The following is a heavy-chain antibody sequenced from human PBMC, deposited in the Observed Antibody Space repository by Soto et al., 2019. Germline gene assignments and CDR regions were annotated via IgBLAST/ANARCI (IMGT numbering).Heavy chain of an antibody. CDR1: FTSYD. V-gene: IGHV1-8*01. CDR2: MNPNSGNT. Sequence: QVQLVQSGAEVKKPGASVKVSCTFTSYDINWVRQATGQGLEWMAWMNPNSGNTRYAQKFQGILTMTRNTSNFTAYMELSSLRSEDTAVYYCARGPGSSDWRFAYYYMDVWGEETTVTVSS. D-gene: IGHD6-19*01. J-gene: IGHJ6*03. CDR3: ARGPGSSDWRFAYYYMDV.